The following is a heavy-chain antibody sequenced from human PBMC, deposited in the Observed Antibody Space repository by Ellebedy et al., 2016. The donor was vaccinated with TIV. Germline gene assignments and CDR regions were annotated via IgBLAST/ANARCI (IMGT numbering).Heavy chain of an antibody. Sequence: GESLKISCAASGFTFNTYGMHWVRQAPGKGLEWVAVTWYDGSNNYYSDSVKGRFTISRDNSKNTLYLQLNSLRVEDTAVYYCAKELPPTGMDVWGQGTTVTVSS. V-gene: IGHV3-33*06. CDR3: AKELPPTGMDV. D-gene: IGHD3-10*01. CDR2: TWYDGSNN. CDR1: GFTFNTYG. J-gene: IGHJ6*02.